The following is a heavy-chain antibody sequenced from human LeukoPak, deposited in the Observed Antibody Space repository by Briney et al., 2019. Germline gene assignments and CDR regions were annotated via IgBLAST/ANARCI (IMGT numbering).Heavy chain of an antibody. CDR1: GFTFSSYT. D-gene: IGHD5-24*01. CDR2: ISGSGGTT. CDR3: AKGRGWLQFFDY. V-gene: IGHV3-23*01. J-gene: IGHJ4*02. Sequence: GGSLRLSCAASGFTFSSYTMSWVRQAPGKGLEWVAAISGSGGTTYYTDSVKGRFTISRDNSKNTLYLQMNSLRAEDTAVYYCAKGRGWLQFFDYWGQGTLVTVSS.